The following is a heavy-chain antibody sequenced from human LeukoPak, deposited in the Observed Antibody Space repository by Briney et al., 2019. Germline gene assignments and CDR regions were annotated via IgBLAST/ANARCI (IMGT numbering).Heavy chain of an antibody. CDR3: AREYSGSYY. J-gene: IGHJ4*02. V-gene: IGHV3-48*03. Sequence: GGSLRLSCAASGFTSSSYEMNWVRQAPGKGLEWVSYISSSGSTIYYADSVKGRFTISRDNAKNSLYLQMNSLRAEDTAVYYCAREYSGSYYWGQGTLVTVSS. D-gene: IGHD1-26*01. CDR2: ISSSGSTI. CDR1: GFTSSSYE.